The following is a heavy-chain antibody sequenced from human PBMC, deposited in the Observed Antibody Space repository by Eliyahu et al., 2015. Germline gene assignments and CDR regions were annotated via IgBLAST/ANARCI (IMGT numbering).Heavy chain of an antibody. J-gene: IGHJ4*02. CDR2: LFLDDYK. CDR3: AHSRDNDYGDF. D-gene: IGHD5-24*01. CDR1: GFSLSTSGVG. V-gene: IGHV2-5*02. Sequence: QITLKESGPTLVKPTQTLTLTCTFSGFSLSTSGVGVGWIRQPPGKALEWLAPLFLDDYKRHRPSLKSRLTITKDTSKNQVVLTMTNMDPVDTATYYCAHSRDNDYGDFWGQGTLVTVSS.